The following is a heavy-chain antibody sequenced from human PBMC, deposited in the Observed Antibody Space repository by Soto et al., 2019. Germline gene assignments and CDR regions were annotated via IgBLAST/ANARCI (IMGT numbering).Heavy chain of an antibody. J-gene: IGHJ4*02. Sequence: WGSHRDSNTGLWFNCVDFGISWFLQGPRKGLEWVGFIRSKPYGVTAEYAASVKGRSTISRDDSKSIAYLQMNSLTTEDTAVYYCARGIWEMATIRPENYWGQGTPVTVSS. CDR2: IRSKPYGVTA. V-gene: IGHV3-49*03. CDR1: WFNCVDFG. D-gene: IGHD5-12*01. CDR3: ARGIWEMATIRPENY.